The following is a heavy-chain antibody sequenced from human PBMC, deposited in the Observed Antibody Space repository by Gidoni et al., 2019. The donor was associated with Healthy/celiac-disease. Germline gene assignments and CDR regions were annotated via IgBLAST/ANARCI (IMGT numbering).Heavy chain of an antibody. V-gene: IGHV3-23*01. CDR2: ISGSGGST. CDR1: GFTFSSSA. Sequence: VQLFESGGGLVQPGGSLRLSCAASGFTFSSSAMRWVRQAPGKGLEWVSAISGSGGSTYYADSVKGRFTISRDNSKNTLYLQMNSLRAEDTAVYYCAKGIHSSSWGNYYYYYMDVWGKGTTVTVSS. D-gene: IGHD6-13*01. CDR3: AKGIHSSSWGNYYYYYMDV. J-gene: IGHJ6*03.